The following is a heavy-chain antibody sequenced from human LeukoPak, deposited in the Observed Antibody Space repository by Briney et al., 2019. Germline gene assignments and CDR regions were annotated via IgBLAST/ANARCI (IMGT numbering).Heavy chain of an antibody. CDR2: IIPLFGIV. CDR3: ARIPSGGVDTAMVMYYHYGMDV. V-gene: IGHV1-69*02. Sequence: GSSVKVSCKASGGTFSSHTISWVRQAPEQGLEWMGRIIPLFGIVNYAQKFQDRVTITADKSTSTAYMEVSSLRSEDTAVYYCARIPSGGVDTAMVMYYHYGMDVWGQGTTVTVSS. D-gene: IGHD5-18*01. CDR1: GGTFSSHT. J-gene: IGHJ6*02.